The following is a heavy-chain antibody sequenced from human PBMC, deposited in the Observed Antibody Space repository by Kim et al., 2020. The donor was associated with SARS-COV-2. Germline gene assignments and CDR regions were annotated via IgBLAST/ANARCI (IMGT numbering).Heavy chain of an antibody. CDR3: ARDFKARIAAVDWFDP. CDR1: GFTFSDYY. CDR2: ISSSSSYT. V-gene: IGHV3-11*05. Sequence: GGSLRLSCAASGFTFSDYYMSWIRQAPGKGLEWVSYISSSSSYTNYADSVKGRFTISRDNAKNSLYLQMNSLRAEDTAVYYCARDFKARIAAVDWFDPWGQGTLVTVSS. J-gene: IGHJ5*02. D-gene: IGHD6-13*01.